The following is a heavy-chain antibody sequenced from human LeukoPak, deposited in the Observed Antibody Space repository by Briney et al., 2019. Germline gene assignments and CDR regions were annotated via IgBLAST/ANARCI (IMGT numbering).Heavy chain of an antibody. J-gene: IGHJ5*02. V-gene: IGHV4-39*01. CDR2: IYYSGST. D-gene: IGHD3-10*01. CDR1: GGSMSSSSYY. CDR3: ARGRPDGSGSYYKFDP. Sequence: SETLSLTCTVSGGSMSSSSYYWGWIRQPPGKGLEWIGSIYYSGSTYYNPSLKSRVTISVDTSKNQFSLKLSSVTAADTAVYYCARGRPDGSGSYYKFDPWGQGTLVTVSS.